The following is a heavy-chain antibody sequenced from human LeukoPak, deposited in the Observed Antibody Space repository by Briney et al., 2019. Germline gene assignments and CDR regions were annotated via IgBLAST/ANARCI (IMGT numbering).Heavy chain of an antibody. V-gene: IGHV4-34*01. CDR2: INHSGST. D-gene: IGHD4-17*01. CDR3: ARGASVTTSRTYWYFDL. J-gene: IGHJ2*01. CDR1: GGSFSGYY. Sequence: SETLSLTCAVYGGSFSGYYWSRIRQPPGKGLEWIGEINHSGSTNYNPSLKSRVTISVDTSKNQFSLKLSSVTAADTAVYYCARGASVTTSRTYWYFDLWGRGTLVTVSS.